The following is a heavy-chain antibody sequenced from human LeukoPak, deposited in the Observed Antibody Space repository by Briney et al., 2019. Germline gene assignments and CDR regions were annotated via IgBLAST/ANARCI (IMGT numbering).Heavy chain of an antibody. V-gene: IGHV1-18*01. J-gene: IGHJ3*02. CDR1: GYTFTSYG. CDR3: ARDLGNSGSYAPRDTDAFDI. D-gene: IGHD1-26*01. CDR2: ISAYNGNT. Sequence: ASVKVSCKASGYTFTSYGISWGRRAPGQGLEWMGWISAYNGNTNYAQKLQGRVIMTTDTSTSTAYVELRSLRSDDTAVYYCARDLGNSGSYAPRDTDAFDIWGQGTMVTVSS.